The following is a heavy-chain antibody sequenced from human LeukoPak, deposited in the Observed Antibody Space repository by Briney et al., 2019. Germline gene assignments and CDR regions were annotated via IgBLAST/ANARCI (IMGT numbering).Heavy chain of an antibody. Sequence: SETQSLTCTVSGGSISSHYWSWIRQPPGKGLEWIGYIYYSGSTNYNPSLKSRVTISVDTSKNQFSLKLSSVTAADTAVYYCARAVVVPEVDYWGQGTLVTVSS. CDR3: ARAVVVPEVDY. V-gene: IGHV4-59*11. J-gene: IGHJ4*02. CDR1: GGSISSHY. CDR2: IYYSGST. D-gene: IGHD2-2*01.